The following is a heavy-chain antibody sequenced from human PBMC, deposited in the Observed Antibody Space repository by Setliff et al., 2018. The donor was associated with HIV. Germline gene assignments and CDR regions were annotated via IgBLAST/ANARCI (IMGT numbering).Heavy chain of an antibody. Sequence: GGSLRLSCAASGFIFSKAWMSWVRQAPGKGLEWVGRIKSKTDGAATDYAAPVKGRFTISRDDSKNTLYLQMNSLKTEDTAMYYCTAGYSSGLVDTFDIWGQGTMVTVS. CDR2: IKSKTDGAAT. CDR3: TAGYSSGLVDTFDI. D-gene: IGHD6-19*01. V-gene: IGHV3-15*01. J-gene: IGHJ3*02. CDR1: GFIFSKAW.